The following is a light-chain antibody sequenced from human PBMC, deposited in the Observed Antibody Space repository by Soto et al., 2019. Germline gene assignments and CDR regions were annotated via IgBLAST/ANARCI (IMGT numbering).Light chain of an antibody. Sequence: IFLTQSPGTLSLSAGDVATLSWRASQSVSSEFITWYQQKPGQPPRLLIHDTSSRATGIPDRFSGSGAGTDFTLTISRLEPEDFAVYYCQHYGTSQITFGQGTRLEIK. V-gene: IGKV3-20*01. CDR3: QHYGTSQIT. CDR2: DTS. J-gene: IGKJ5*01. CDR1: QSVSSEF.